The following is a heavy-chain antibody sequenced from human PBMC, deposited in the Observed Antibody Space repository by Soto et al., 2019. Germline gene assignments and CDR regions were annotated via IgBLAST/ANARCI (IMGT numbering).Heavy chain of an antibody. CDR3: ARNLFGSYSFDA. V-gene: IGHV1-18*01. J-gene: IGHJ5*01. D-gene: IGHD1-26*01. Sequence: GASVKVSCKASGYTLTNYGISWVRQAPGQGLEWMGWIGTYTGNTDYAQKLQGRVTMTTDTSTSTAYMELRSLRSDDTAVYYCARNLFGSYSFDAWGQGTPVTVSS. CDR1: GYTLTNYG. CDR2: IGTYTGNT.